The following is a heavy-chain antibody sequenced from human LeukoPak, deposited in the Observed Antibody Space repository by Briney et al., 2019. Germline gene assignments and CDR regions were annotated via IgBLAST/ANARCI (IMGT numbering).Heavy chain of an antibody. D-gene: IGHD2-15*01. CDR1: GIIFSSYG. J-gene: IGHJ6*03. CDR2: IRYDGSIK. Sequence: GGSLRLSCAASGIIFSSYGMHWVRQAPGKGLEWVAFIRYDGSIKYYADSVKGRFTISRDNSKNTLYLQMNSLRGEDTAVYYCAKDARRVRDIGVVFGRGRGYMDVWGKGTTATNSS. CDR3: AKDARRVRDIGVVFGRGRGYMDV. V-gene: IGHV3-30*02.